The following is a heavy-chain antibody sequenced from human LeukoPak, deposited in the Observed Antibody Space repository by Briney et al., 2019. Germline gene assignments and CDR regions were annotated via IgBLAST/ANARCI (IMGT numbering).Heavy chain of an antibody. CDR1: GGTFISYA. CDR2: IIPIFGTA. CDR3: ARDTGDLEEYNWFDP. V-gene: IGHV1-69*01. J-gene: IGHJ5*02. D-gene: IGHD1-14*01. Sequence: SVKVSCKASGGTFISYAISWVRQAPGQGLEWMGGIIPIFGTANYAQKFQGRVTITADESTSTAYMELSSLRSEDTAVYYCARDTGDLEEYNWFDPWGQGTLVTVSS.